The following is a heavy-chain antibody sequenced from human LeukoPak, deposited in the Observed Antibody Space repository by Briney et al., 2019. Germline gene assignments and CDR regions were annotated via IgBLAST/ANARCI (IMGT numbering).Heavy chain of an antibody. J-gene: IGHJ4*02. CDR2: IGTAGDT. CDR1: GFTFSSYA. V-gene: IGHV3-13*01. Sequence: GGSLRLSCAASGFTFSSYAMSWVRQAPGKGLEWVSAIGTAGDTYYPGSVKGRFTISRENAKNSLYLQMNSLRAGDTAVYYCARARVYCSGGSCYNYFDYWGQGTLVTVSS. D-gene: IGHD2-15*01. CDR3: ARARVYCSGGSCYNYFDY.